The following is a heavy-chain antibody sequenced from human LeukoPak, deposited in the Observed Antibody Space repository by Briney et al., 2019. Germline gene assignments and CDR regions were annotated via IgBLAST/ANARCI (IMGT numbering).Heavy chain of an antibody. CDR3: ARDYYDSTGRFDY. CDR1: GFTFSSYE. D-gene: IGHD3-22*01. J-gene: IGHJ4*02. Sequence: GGSLRLSCAASGFTFSSYEMNWVRQAPGKGLEWVSYISSSGSTIYYADSVKGRFTISRDNAKNSLYLQMSSLRAEDTAVYYCARDYYDSTGRFDYWGQGILVTVSS. V-gene: IGHV3-48*03. CDR2: ISSSGSTI.